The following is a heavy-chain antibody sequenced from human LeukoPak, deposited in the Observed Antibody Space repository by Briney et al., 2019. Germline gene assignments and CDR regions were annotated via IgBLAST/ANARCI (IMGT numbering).Heavy chain of an antibody. CDR2: ISGSGGST. D-gene: IGHD6-13*01. CDR1: GFTFSSHE. V-gene: IGHV3-23*01. CDR3: AKDLGYSSSWFYYYYYMDV. J-gene: IGHJ6*03. Sequence: PGGSLRLSCAASGFTFSSHEMNWVRQAPGKGLEWVSAISGSGGSTYYADSVKGRFTISRDNSKNTLYLQMNSLRAEDTAVYYCAKDLGYSSSWFYYYYYMDVWGKGTTVTISS.